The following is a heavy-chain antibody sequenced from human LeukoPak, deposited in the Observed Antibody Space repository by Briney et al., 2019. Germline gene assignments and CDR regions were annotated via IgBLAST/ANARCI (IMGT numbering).Heavy chain of an antibody. CDR2: IKSKIDGGTI. Sequence: KSGGSLRLSCVASGFTFGDAWMSWVRQAPGKGLEWVGRIKSKIDGGTIDYAAPVEGRFTISRDDSRNTLYLQMNSLKTEDTAVYYCTTPRQDGWWGQGTLVTVSS. CDR3: TTPRQDGW. CDR1: GFTFGDAW. J-gene: IGHJ4*02. D-gene: IGHD2-15*01. V-gene: IGHV3-15*01.